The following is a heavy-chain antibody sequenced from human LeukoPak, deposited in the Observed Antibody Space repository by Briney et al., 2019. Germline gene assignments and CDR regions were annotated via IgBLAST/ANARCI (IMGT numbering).Heavy chain of an antibody. CDR2: INRSGTKT. D-gene: IGHD5/OR15-5a*01. J-gene: IGHJ4*02. CDR1: GFTFSSYG. CDR3: AQSGATLPLYFDS. V-gene: IGHV3-23*01. Sequence: GGSLRLSCAASGFTFSSYGMSWVRQAPGKGLEWVSSINRSGTKTYYADSLKGRFTTSRDNSKNSSLLQMSSLTADDTAIYYFAQSGATLPLYFDSWGQGSLVTVSS.